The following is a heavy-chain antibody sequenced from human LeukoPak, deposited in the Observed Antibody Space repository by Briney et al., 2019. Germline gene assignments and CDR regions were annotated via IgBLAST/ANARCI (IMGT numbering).Heavy chain of an antibody. CDR2: MNPNSGNT. CDR1: GYTFTSYG. J-gene: IGHJ4*02. D-gene: IGHD4-23*01. Sequence: ASVKVSCKASGYTFTSYGISWVRQAPGQGLEWMGWMNPNSGNTGFAQKFQGRVTITRNTSISTAYMELSSLRSEDTAVYYCARVLYGGTSPLNYWGQGTPVTVSS. CDR3: ARVLYGGTSPLNY. V-gene: IGHV1-8*03.